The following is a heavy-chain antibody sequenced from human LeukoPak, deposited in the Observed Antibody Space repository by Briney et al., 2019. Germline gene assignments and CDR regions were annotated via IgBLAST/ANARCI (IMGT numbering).Heavy chain of an antibody. CDR3: VRDPSGHGLDV. D-gene: IGHD5-12*01. Sequence: QPGGSLRLSCAASGFTFSTHDMHWVRQATGKGLEWVSGIGKAGDTYYAGSVKGRFTISRENAKNSLYLQMNSLRAGDTAVYYCVRDPSGHGLDVWGQGTTVTVSS. CDR2: IGKAGDT. CDR1: GFTFSTHD. J-gene: IGHJ6*02. V-gene: IGHV3-13*04.